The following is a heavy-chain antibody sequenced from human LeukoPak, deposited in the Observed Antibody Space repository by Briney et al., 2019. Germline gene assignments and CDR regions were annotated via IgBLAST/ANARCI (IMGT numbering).Heavy chain of an antibody. CDR1: GRSLRSGYYF. CDR2: IWPCGSR. CDR3: ARKGPGQLPTYFDH. Sequence: SETLSLTCSVSGRSLRSGYYFWTWIRQSPARALAWARPIWPCGSRDYNPPLYSRVAISLDKSWSHFTRMVTAVTAADTAFYYCARKGPGQLPTYFDHWGRGIMATVSS. V-gene: IGHV4-30-2*06. D-gene: IGHD2-2*01. J-gene: IGHJ4*02.